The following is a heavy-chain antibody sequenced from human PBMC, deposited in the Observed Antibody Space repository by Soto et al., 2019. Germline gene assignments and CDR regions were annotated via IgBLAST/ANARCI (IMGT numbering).Heavy chain of an antibody. CDR3: AKGAYYDFWSGYSAFDC. Sequence: SLRLSCAASGFTVSSNYMSWVRQAPGKGLEWVSVIYSDGSTYYADSVKGRFTISRHNSKNTLYLQMNSLRAEDTAVYYCAKGAYYDFWSGYSAFDCWGQGTLVTVSS. J-gene: IGHJ4*02. CDR2: IYSDGST. V-gene: IGHV3-53*04. CDR1: GFTVSSNY. D-gene: IGHD3-3*01.